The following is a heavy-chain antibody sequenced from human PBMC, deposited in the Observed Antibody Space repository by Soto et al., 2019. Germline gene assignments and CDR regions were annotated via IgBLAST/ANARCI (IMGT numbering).Heavy chain of an antibody. D-gene: IGHD3-3*01. J-gene: IGHJ3*02. CDR1: GFTFSSYW. CDR2: INSDGSST. Sequence: GGSLRLSCAASGFTFSSYWMHWVRQAPGKGLVWVSRINSDGSSTSYADSVKGRFTISRDNAKNTLYLQMNSLRAEDTAVYYCAYIYDFHGAFDIWGQGTMVTVSS. CDR3: AYIYDFHGAFDI. V-gene: IGHV3-74*01.